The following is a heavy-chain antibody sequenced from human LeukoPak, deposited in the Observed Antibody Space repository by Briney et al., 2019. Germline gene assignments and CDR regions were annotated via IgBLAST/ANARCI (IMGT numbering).Heavy chain of an antibody. J-gene: IGHJ3*02. CDR2: VNHSGST. V-gene: IGHV4-34*01. D-gene: IGHD3-10*01. Sequence: SETLSLTCAVYGGSFSGYYWSWIRQPPGKGLEWIGEVNHSGSTNYNPSLKSRVTISVDTSKNQFSLKLSSVTAADTAVYYCARRRYYYGSGTGAFDIWGQGTMVTVSS. CDR3: ARRRYYYGSGTGAFDI. CDR1: GGSFSGYY.